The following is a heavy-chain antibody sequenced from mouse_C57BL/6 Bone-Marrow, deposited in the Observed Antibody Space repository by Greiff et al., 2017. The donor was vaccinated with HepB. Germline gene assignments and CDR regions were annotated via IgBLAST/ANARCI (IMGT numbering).Heavy chain of an antibody. Sequence: VQLQQSGPGLVKPSQSLSLTCSVTGYSITSGYYWNWIRQFPGNKLEWMGYISYDGSNNYNPSLKNRISITRDTSKNQFFLKLNSVTTEDTATYYCARPDTTVRGVYAMDYWGQGTSVTVSS. CDR3: ARPDTTVRGVYAMDY. CDR2: ISYDGSN. J-gene: IGHJ4*01. D-gene: IGHD1-1*01. CDR1: GYSITSGYY. V-gene: IGHV3-6*01.